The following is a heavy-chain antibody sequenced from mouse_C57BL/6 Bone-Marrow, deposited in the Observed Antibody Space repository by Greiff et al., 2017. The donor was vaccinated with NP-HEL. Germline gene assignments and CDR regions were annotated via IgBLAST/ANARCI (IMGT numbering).Heavy chain of an antibody. V-gene: IGHV14-2*01. CDR2: IDPEDGET. CDR1: GFNIKDYY. J-gene: IGHJ1*03. D-gene: IGHD1-1*01. Sequence: EVHLVESGAELVKPGASVKLSCTASGFNIKDYYMHWVKQRTEQGLEWIGRIDPEDGETKYAPKFQGKATITADTSSNTAYLQLSSLTSEDTAVYYCALQPLLLRSWYFDVWGTGTTVTVSS. CDR3: ALQPLLLRSWYFDV.